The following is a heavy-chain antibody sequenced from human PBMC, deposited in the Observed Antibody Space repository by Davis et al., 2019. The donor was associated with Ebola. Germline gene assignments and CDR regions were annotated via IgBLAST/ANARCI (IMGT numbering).Heavy chain of an antibody. D-gene: IGHD5-12*01. CDR3: ASGGGWLLDN. CDR1: GGSISNSY. CDR2: IFYSGNA. Sequence: PSETLSLTCTVSGGSISNSYWTWLRQPPGKRLEWIGNIFYSGNANYNPSLKSRVTISIHTSENQFSLKVNSVTAADTAVYYCASGGGWLLDNWGQGTLVTVSS. J-gene: IGHJ4*02. V-gene: IGHV4-59*01.